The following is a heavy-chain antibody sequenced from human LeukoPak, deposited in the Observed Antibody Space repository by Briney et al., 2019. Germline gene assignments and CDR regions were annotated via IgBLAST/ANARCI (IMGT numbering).Heavy chain of an antibody. CDR3: AKHYDSTGNDGFDI. V-gene: IGHV4-4*07. J-gene: IGHJ3*02. CDR1: GGSISSYY. CDR2: ILTSGSS. Sequence: SETLSLTCTVSGGSISSYYWSWMRQPAGKGLEWIGRILTSGSSNYNPSLKSRITMSVDTSKNQFSLRLSSMTAADTAVYYCAKHYDSTGNDGFDIWGQGTMVTVSS. D-gene: IGHD3-22*01.